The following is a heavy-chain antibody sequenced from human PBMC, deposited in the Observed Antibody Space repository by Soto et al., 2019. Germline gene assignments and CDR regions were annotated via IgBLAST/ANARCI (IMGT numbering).Heavy chain of an antibody. CDR2: IIPICGTA. CDR3: ARDPPRIVVVPAATPVMGHGMDV. J-gene: IGHJ6*02. Sequence: QGQLVQSGAEVKKPGSSVKVSCKASGGTFSSYAISWVRQAPGQGLEWMGGIIPICGTANYPHKCQGRDTMTADKYTSPDEMELSSLRPEDTAVYYCARDPPRIVVVPAATPVMGHGMDVWGQGTTVTVSS. V-gene: IGHV1-69*06. CDR1: GGTFSSYA. D-gene: IGHD2-2*01.